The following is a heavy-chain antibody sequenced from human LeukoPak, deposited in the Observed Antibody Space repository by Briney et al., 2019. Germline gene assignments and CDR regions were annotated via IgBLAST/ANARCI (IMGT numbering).Heavy chain of an antibody. J-gene: IGHJ5*02. Sequence: GGSLRLSCAASGFTFSNYWMSWVRQAPGKGLEFMANIKEAGSEKYYVDSVKGRFTISRDNAKNSLYLQMNSLRDEDTAVYYCARAAGTNRFDPWGQGALVTVSS. CDR2: IKEAGSEK. D-gene: IGHD6-13*01. CDR3: ARAAGTNRFDP. CDR1: GFTFSNYW. V-gene: IGHV3-7*01.